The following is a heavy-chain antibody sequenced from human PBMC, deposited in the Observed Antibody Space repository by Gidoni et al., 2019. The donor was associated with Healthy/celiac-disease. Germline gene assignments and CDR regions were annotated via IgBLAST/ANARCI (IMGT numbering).Heavy chain of an antibody. D-gene: IGHD3-22*01. V-gene: IGHV3-21*01. CDR2: ISSSSSYI. J-gene: IGHJ4*02. CDR1: GFTFSSYS. CDR3: ARDESSDYYDSSGYSHFDY. Sequence: EVQLVESGGGLVKPGGSLRLSCAASGFTFSSYSMNWVRQAPGKGLEWVSSISSSSSYIYYADSVKGRFTISRDNAKNSLYLQMNSLRAEDTAVYYCARDESSDYYDSSGYSHFDYWGQGTLVTVSS.